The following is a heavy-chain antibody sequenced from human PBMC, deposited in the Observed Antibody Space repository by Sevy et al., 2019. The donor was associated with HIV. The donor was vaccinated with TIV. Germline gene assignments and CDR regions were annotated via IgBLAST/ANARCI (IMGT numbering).Heavy chain of an antibody. CDR3: AKDTGSSGYDHYGLDV. V-gene: IGHV3-30*18. Sequence: GGSLRLSCVASGFTFSNYGTHWVRQAPGKGLEWVAITSYNEGGENYADSVKGRFTISGDNSKNTVYLQMYRLTTEDTGVYYGAKDTGSSGYDHYGLDVWGQGTTVTVSS. CDR2: TSYNEGGE. CDR1: GFTFSNYG. D-gene: IGHD6-19*01. J-gene: IGHJ6*02.